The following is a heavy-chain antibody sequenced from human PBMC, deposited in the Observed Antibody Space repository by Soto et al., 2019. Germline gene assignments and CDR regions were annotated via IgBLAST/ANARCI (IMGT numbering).Heavy chain of an antibody. CDR2: IIPIFAIA. J-gene: IGHJ3*02. CDR3: ARAASEMDAFDI. V-gene: IGHV1-69*12. D-gene: IGHD2-15*01. Sequence: QVQLVQSGAEVKKPGSSVKVSCKASGGTFSNYAISWVRQAPGQGLEYMGGIIPIFAIANYAQKFQCRVRITAGESTSTAYMELSSLRSEDTAVYYCARAASEMDAFDIWGQGTRVTVS. CDR1: GGTFSNYA.